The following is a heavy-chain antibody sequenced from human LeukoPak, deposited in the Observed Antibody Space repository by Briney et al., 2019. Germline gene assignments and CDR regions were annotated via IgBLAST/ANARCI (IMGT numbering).Heavy chain of an antibody. Sequence: PGGSLRLSCVASGFSLSSYSMNWVRQAPGKGLEWISFMHSSGGIIFYAESVKGRFTISRDNTKNSLYLQMNSLRAEDTAVYYCARDPPGNLDAFDIWGQGTMVTVSS. J-gene: IGHJ3*02. CDR1: GFSLSSYS. CDR3: ARDPPGNLDAFDI. CDR2: MHSSGGII. D-gene: IGHD4-23*01. V-gene: IGHV3-48*04.